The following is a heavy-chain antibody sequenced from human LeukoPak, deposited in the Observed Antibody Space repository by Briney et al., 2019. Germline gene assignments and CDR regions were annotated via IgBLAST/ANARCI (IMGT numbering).Heavy chain of an antibody. J-gene: IGHJ5*02. CDR1: GFTFPNTW. V-gene: IGHV3-15*01. CDR2: IKRKTDGGTA. CDR3: ITWRWFDP. Sequence: KPGGSLRLSCAASGFTFPNTWMSWVRQAPGKGLEWVGRIKRKTDGGTADYAAPGKGRFTISRDDSKNTMYLQMNSLKTEDTAVYYCITWRWFDPWGQGTLVSVSS.